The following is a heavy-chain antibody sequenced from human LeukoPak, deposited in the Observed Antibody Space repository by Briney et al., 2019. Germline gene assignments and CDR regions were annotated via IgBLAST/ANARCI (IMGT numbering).Heavy chain of an antibody. Sequence: GGSLRLSCAASGFTFSNYNMNWVRQAPGKGLEWVSSITSSSTYIYYADSVKGRFTISRDNAKNSLYLQMNSLKAEDTGIYYCVTGHYGGYGRGQGTLVTVSS. CDR3: VTGHYGGYG. V-gene: IGHV3-21*04. CDR1: GFTFSNYN. D-gene: IGHD4-17*01. CDR2: ITSSSTYI. J-gene: IGHJ4*02.